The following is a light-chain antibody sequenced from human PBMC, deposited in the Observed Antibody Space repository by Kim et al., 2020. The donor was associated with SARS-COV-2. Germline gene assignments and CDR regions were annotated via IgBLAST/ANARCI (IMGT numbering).Light chain of an antibody. CDR1: SSNIGNNY. CDR2: DNN. CDR3: GTWDSSLSAGL. J-gene: IGLJ3*02. V-gene: IGLV1-51*01. Sequence: GQKVTISCSGSSSNIGNNYVSWYQQLPGTAPKLLIYDNNKRPSGIPDRFSGSKSGTSATLGITGLQTGDEADYYCGTWDSSLSAGLFGGGTQLNVL.